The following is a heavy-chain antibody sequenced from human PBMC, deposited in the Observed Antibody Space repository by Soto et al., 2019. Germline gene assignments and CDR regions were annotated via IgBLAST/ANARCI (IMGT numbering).Heavy chain of an antibody. V-gene: IGHV1-69*13. D-gene: IGHD2-15*01. CDR1: GGTSNNYA. CDR2: IIPTSGAA. J-gene: IGHJ6*02. Sequence: SVKVSCKASGGTSNNYAISWVRQAPGQGLEWMGAIIPTSGAAKYAQRFQGRVTIAADESKSTAYMKLHTLRSDDTAVYYCSYWGASDPSLVVVVTYGMDVWGQGTMVTVSS. CDR3: SYWGASDPSLVVVVTYGMDV.